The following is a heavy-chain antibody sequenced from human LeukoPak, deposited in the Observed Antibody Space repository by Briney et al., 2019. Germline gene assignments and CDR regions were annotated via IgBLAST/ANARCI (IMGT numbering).Heavy chain of an antibody. CDR1: GGSFSGYY. D-gene: IGHD6-13*01. CDR3: ARTHSGGAFDI. Sequence: PSETLSLTCAVYGGSFSGYYWSWIRQPPGKGLEWIGEINHSGSTNYNPSLKSRVTISVDTSKNQFSLKLSSVTAVDTAVYYCARTHSGGAFDIWGQGTMVTVSS. V-gene: IGHV4-34*01. J-gene: IGHJ3*02. CDR2: INHSGST.